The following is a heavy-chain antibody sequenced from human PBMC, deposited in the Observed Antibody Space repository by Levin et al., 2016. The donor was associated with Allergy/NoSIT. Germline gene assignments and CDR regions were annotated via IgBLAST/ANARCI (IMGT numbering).Heavy chain of an antibody. CDR2: INPKNGAT. CDR1: GYTFSDYH. D-gene: IGHD1-20*01. Sequence: ASVKVSCKASGYTFSDYHIHWVRQAPGQGLEWMGWINPKNGATHYAQRFQGRATVTRDTSISTAYLELSRLTSDDTAVHYCARGGPVVTGVRKGNDYWGLGTLVTVSS. V-gene: IGHV1-2*02. CDR3: ARGGPVVTGVRKGNDY. J-gene: IGHJ4*02.